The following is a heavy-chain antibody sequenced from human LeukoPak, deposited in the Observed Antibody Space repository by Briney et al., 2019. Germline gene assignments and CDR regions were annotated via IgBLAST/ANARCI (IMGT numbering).Heavy chain of an antibody. J-gene: IGHJ4*02. D-gene: IGHD1-7*01. Sequence: GGSLRLSCAASGFTFDDYAMHWVRQGPGKGLEWVSSINWNSGSIDYADSVKGRFTISRDNAKNSLYLQMNRLRAEDMALYYCTKGNSYTKTYYFDYWGQGTLVTVSS. CDR1: GFTFDDYA. CDR3: TKGNSYTKTYYFDY. CDR2: INWNSGSI. V-gene: IGHV3-9*03.